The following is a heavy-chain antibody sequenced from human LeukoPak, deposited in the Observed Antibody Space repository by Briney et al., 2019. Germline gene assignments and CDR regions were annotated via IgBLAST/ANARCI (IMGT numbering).Heavy chain of an antibody. D-gene: IGHD2-15*01. CDR2: IIPIFGTA. CDR3: ATSRCLIGYCSGGDYDAFDI. J-gene: IGHJ3*02. Sequence: GASVKVSCKASGGTFSSYAISWVRQAPGQGLEWMGGIIPIFGTANYAQKFQGRVTITADESTSTAYMERSSLRSEDTAVYYCATSRCLIGYCSGGDYDAFDIWGQGTMVTVSS. V-gene: IGHV1-69*13. CDR1: GGTFSSYA.